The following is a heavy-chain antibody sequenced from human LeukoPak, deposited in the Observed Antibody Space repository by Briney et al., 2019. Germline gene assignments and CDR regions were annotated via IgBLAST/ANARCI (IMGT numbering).Heavy chain of an antibody. CDR1: GFSISNGYY. Sequence: SETLSLTCTVYGFSISNGYYWAWVRQPPGKALEWVGSIYYTGNTFYNPSLQSRVTMSVDTSKNQFSLKLKSVTAADTAVYYCARVFAVPYFDYWGQGTLVTVSS. V-gene: IGHV4-38-2*02. D-gene: IGHD6-19*01. CDR2: IYYTGNT. J-gene: IGHJ4*02. CDR3: ARVFAVPYFDY.